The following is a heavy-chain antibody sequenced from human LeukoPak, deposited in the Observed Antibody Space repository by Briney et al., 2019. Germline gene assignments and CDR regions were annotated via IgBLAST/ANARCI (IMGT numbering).Heavy chain of an antibody. CDR2: ISNDGSNQ. J-gene: IGHJ5*02. CDR3: ARERGRSGRAGWFDP. CDR1: GFTVTSNP. D-gene: IGHD6-19*01. Sequence: GGSLRLSCAASGFTVTSNPMHWVRQTPGKGLELVALISNDGSNQQYSDSVIGRFTISRDTSKNTVYLQMNSLRGDDTAVYYCARERGRSGRAGWFDPWGQGTLVTVSS. V-gene: IGHV3-30*04.